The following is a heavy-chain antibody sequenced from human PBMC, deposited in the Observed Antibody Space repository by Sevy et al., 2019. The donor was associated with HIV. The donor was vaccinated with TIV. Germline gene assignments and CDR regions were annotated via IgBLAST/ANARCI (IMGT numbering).Heavy chain of an antibody. CDR1: GFTFSNYG. J-gene: IGHJ1*01. D-gene: IGHD3-10*01. V-gene: IGHV3-30*18. CDR2: ISDDGSNK. Sequence: GGSLRLSCAASGFTFSNYGVLWVRQAPGKGLEWVAFISDDGSNKYYEDSVNGRFTISRDNSKNTLFLQMNRLRAEDTAVYYCAKENIPHYYGSGSSNWGQGTLVTVSS. CDR3: AKENIPHYYGSGSSN.